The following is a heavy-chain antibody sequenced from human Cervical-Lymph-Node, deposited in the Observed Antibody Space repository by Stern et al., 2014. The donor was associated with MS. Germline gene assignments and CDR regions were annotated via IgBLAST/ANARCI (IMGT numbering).Heavy chain of an antibody. CDR3: ARGVVSNRAAATLHNLFDP. CDR1: GGTFSSSYA. V-gene: IGHV1-69*09. Sequence: QVQLVQSGAEVKKPGSSMNVSCKTSGGTFSSSYAITWMRQAPGQRLEWMGRIIPLLGLANYAQKFQGRVTITADTSTSTTYMELSSLRSEDTAVYYCARGVVSNRAAATLHNLFDPWGQGTLVTVSS. J-gene: IGHJ5*02. CDR2: IIPLLGLA. D-gene: IGHD2-15*01.